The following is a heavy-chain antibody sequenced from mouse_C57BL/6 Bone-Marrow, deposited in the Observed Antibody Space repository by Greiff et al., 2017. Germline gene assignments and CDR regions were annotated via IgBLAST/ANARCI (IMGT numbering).Heavy chain of an antibody. CDR2: IHPNSGST. Sequence: VQLQQSGAELVKPGASVKLSCTASGYTFTSYWMHWVKQRPGQGLEWIGMIHPNSGSTNYTAKFKSKATLTVDTSSSTAYMQLSSQTSEDSAVYYCAKDDYNAMDYWGQGTSVTVSS. V-gene: IGHV1-64*01. CDR3: AKDDYNAMDY. J-gene: IGHJ4*01. CDR1: GYTFTSYW.